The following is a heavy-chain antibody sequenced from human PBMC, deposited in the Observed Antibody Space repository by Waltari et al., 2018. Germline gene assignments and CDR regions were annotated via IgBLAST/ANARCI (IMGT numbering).Heavy chain of an antibody. CDR2: IYYSGST. CDR3: ARIIAAAGIYYFDY. J-gene: IGHJ4*02. D-gene: IGHD6-13*01. Sequence: QVQLQESGPGLVKPSETLSLTCTVPGGSISRHYWSWIRQPPGKGLEWIGDIYYSGSTNYNPSLKSRVTISVDTSKNQFSLKLSSVTAADTAVYYCARIIAAAGIYYFDYWGQGTLVTVSS. CDR1: GGSISRHY. V-gene: IGHV4-59*11.